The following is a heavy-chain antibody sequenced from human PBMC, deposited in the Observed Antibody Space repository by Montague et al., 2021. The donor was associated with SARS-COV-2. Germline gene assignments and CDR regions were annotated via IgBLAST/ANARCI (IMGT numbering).Heavy chain of an antibody. V-gene: IGHV4-61*02. CDR3: ARGALGENRYASGWFLTHHYNSLDV. J-gene: IGHJ6*02. CDR1: GDSISSGNFH. CDR2: MYISGIS. D-gene: IGHD6-19*01. Sequence: TLSLTCTVSGDSISSGNFHWNWIRQPAGEGPEWIGRMYISGISDYNPSLKSRVTISLDTSKNQVSLKLTSVTAADMAVYYCARGALGENRYASGWFLTHHYNSLDVWGQGTSVTVSS.